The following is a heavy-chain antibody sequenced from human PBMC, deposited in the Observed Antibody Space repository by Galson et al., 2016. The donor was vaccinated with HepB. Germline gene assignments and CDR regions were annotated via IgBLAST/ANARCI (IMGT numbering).Heavy chain of an antibody. Sequence: SLRLSCAASGFTFRNYGMHWVRQAPVKGLEWVANIKEDASDQFYAASVKGRFTVSRDNAKNLVFLQMNSLRIEDTAIYYCARGASAAGFWGQGTLVTVSP. D-gene: IGHD6-25*01. CDR1: GFTFRNYG. CDR3: ARGASAAGF. CDR2: IKEDASDQ. J-gene: IGHJ4*02. V-gene: IGHV3-7*01.